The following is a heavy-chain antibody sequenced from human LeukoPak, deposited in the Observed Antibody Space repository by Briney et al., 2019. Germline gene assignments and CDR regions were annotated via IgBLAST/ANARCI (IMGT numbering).Heavy chain of an antibody. V-gene: IGHV7-4-1*02. CDR3: AREGVGNWFDP. CDR1: GYTFTSYG. D-gene: IGHD3-10*01. CDR2: INTNTGNP. J-gene: IGHJ5*02. Sequence: ASVKVSCKASGYTFTSYGISWVRQAPGQGLEWMGWINTNTGNPTYAQGFTGRFVFSLDTSVSTAYLQISSLKAEDTAVYYCAREGVGNWFDPWGQGTLVTVSS.